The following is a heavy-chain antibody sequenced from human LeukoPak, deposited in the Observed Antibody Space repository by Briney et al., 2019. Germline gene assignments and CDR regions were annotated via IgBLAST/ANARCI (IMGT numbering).Heavy chain of an antibody. Sequence: HTGGSLRLSCAASGFTFSSYAMNWVRQALGKGLEWVSIINSSGGSTYYADSVKGRFTISRDNSKNTLYLQMNSLRAEDTAVYYCAKDHGTMVRGVIDYWGQGTLVTVSS. D-gene: IGHD3-10*01. CDR1: GFTFSSYA. CDR3: AKDHGTMVRGVIDY. V-gene: IGHV3-23*01. J-gene: IGHJ4*02. CDR2: INSSGGST.